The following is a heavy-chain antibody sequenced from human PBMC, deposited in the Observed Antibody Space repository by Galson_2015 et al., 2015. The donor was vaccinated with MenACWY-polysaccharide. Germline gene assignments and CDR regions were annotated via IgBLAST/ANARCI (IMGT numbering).Heavy chain of an antibody. CDR2: IYPGESDT. CDR1: GYSFSTFW. V-gene: IGHV5-51*01. CDR3: ARGRYSGTDSPYYFQY. D-gene: IGHD5-12*01. Sequence: QSGAEVKKPGESLKISCTGSGYSFSTFWIGWVRQMPGKGLEWMGIIYPGESDTRYSPSFQGQVTISADRSISTAYLQWSSLRASDTAMYYCARGRYSGTDSPYYFQYWGQGTLVTVSS. J-gene: IGHJ4*02.